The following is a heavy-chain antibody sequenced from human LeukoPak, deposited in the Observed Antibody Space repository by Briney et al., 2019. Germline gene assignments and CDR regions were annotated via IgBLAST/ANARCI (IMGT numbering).Heavy chain of an antibody. V-gene: IGHV3-30*03. CDR3: ARDLGGWHPAG. J-gene: IGHJ4*02. CDR1: GFTFSSYS. CDR2: ISYDGSNK. Sequence: PGGSLRLSCAASGFTFSSYSMNWVRQAPGKGLEWVAIISYDGSNKYYADSVKGRFTISRDNSKNTLYLQMNSLRVEDTAVYYCARDLGGWHPAGWGQGTLVTVSS. D-gene: IGHD6-19*01.